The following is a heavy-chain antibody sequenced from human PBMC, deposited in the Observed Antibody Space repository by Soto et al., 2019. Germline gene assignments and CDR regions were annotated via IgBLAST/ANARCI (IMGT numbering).Heavy chain of an antibody. CDR3: ARASGRPIIYHDRSGYPHY. CDR2: ISSSSSYI. D-gene: IGHD3-22*01. J-gene: IGHJ4*02. CDR1: GFTFSSYS. V-gene: IGHV3-21*01. Sequence: PGGSLRLSCAASGFTFSSYSMNWVRQAPGKGLEWVSSISSSSSYIYYADSVKGRFTISRDNAKNSLYLQMNSLRAEDTAVYYCARASGRPIIYHDRSGYPHYWCQGTLLTLSS.